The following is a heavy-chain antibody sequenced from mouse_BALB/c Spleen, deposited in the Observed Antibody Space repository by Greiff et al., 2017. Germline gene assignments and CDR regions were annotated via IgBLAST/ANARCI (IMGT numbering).Heavy chain of an antibody. CDR3: ARLDY. Sequence: EVQRVESGGGLVKPGGSLKLSCAASGFTFSDYYMYWVRQTPEKRLEWVATISDGGSYTYYPDSVKGRFTISRDNAKNNLYLQMSSLKSEDTAMYYCARLDYWGQGTTLTVSS. CDR1: GFTFSDYY. J-gene: IGHJ2*01. V-gene: IGHV5-4*02. CDR2: ISDGGSYT.